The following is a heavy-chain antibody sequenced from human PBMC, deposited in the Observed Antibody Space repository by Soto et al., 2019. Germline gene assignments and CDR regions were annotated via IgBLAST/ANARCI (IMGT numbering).Heavy chain of an antibody. CDR1: GDSISRVAYY. J-gene: IGHJ4*02. V-gene: IGHV4-31*03. CDR3: AREKKIRYYFDY. Sequence: SETLSLTCTVSGDSISRVAYYWTWIRQHPVKGLEWIGYISNSGSTNYNPSLKSRVTISVDTSKNQFSLKLSSVTAADTAVYYCAREKKIRYYFDYWGQGTLVTVSS. CDR2: ISNSGST.